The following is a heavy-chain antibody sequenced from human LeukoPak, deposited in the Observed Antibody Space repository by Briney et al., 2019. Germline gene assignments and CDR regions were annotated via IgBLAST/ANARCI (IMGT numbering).Heavy chain of an antibody. CDR2: IIPIFGTA. V-gene: IGHV1-69*13. CDR3: ARAFYYGSGNGGEFDP. D-gene: IGHD3-10*01. J-gene: IGHJ5*02. CDR1: GGTFSSYA. Sequence: GASVKVSCKASGGTFSSYAISWVRQAPGQGLEWMGGIIPIFGTANYAQKFQGRVTITADESTSTAYMELSSLRSEDTAVYYCARAFYYGSGNGGEFDPWGQGTLVTVSS.